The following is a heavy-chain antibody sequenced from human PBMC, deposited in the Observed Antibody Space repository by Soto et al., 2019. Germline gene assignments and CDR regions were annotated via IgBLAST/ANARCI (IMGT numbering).Heavy chain of an antibody. D-gene: IGHD3-10*01. Sequence: QVQLVQSGAAVKKPGSSVKVSCKASGGTFSTYSMFWVRQAPGQGLEWMGRIIPMLGVRNYAQRFQDRVTTIADTSTATVHMGLSSLSSEDTALYYWTIGSWSGEVFDIWGQGTMVTV. J-gene: IGHJ3*02. V-gene: IGHV1-69*02. CDR1: GGTFSTYS. CDR2: IIPMLGVR. CDR3: TIGSWSGEVFDI.